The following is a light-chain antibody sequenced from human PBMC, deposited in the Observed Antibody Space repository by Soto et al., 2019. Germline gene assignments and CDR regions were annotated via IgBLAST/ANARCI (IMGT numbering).Light chain of an antibody. J-gene: IGKJ1*01. CDR2: GAS. CDR1: QSVSSSY. V-gene: IGKV3-20*01. Sequence: EIVLTQSPGTLSLSPGERATLSCRASQSVSSSYLAWYQQKPGQAPRLLIYGASSRATGIPDRFSGSGSGTDFTLTISRLEPEDFAVYYCQQYRSSPPWTFGQGPKVEIK. CDR3: QQYRSSPPWT.